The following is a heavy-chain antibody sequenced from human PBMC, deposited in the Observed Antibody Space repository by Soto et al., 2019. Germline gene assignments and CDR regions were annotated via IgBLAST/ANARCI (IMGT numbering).Heavy chain of an antibody. V-gene: IGHV3-7*01. D-gene: IGHD5-12*01. Sequence: PGVSLGLSCAASGFTFTSNWISWLRHSPGKGLDWVATMYPDASQYSLVGSVKGRFTISRDNAKNSLFLHMNSLRAEDTAVYYCARGTSWLDSWGQGSLVTVSS. CDR1: GFTFTSNW. CDR3: ARGTSWLDS. J-gene: IGHJ4*02. CDR2: MYPDASQY.